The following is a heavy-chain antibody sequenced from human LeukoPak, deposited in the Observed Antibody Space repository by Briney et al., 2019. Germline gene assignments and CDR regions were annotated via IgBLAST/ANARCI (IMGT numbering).Heavy chain of an antibody. CDR3: ARSRGRLAQLDY. V-gene: IGHV4-38-2*02. CDR1: GYSISYGYY. Sequence: SETLPLTCTVSGYSISYGYYWGWIRQPPGKGLEWIGSIYHSGSTYCNPSLKGRVTISVDTSKNRFSLRLSSVTAADTAVYYCARSRGRLAQLDYWGQGTLVTVSS. D-gene: IGHD6-25*01. J-gene: IGHJ4*02. CDR2: IYHSGST.